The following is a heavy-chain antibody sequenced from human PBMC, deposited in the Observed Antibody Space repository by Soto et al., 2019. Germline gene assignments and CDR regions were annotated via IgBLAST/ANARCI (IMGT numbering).Heavy chain of an antibody. D-gene: IGHD2-2*01. J-gene: IGHJ3*02. Sequence: ASVKVSCKASGGTFSSYAISWVRQAPGQGLEWMGGIIPIFGTANYAQKFQGRVTITADESTSTAYMELSSLRSEDTAVYYCAVDCSSTSCYEVADAFDIWGQGTMVTVS. CDR3: AVDCSSTSCYEVADAFDI. V-gene: IGHV1-69*13. CDR1: GGTFSSYA. CDR2: IIPIFGTA.